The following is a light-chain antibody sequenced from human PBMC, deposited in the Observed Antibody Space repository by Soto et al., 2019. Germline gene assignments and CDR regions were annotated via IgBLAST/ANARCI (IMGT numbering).Light chain of an antibody. CDR2: GAS. CDR3: QQYGSSLFT. J-gene: IGKJ3*01. Sequence: EIVLTQSPGTLSLSPGERATLSCRASQSVSSSYLAWYQQKPGQAPRLLIYGASSRATGIPDRFSGRGSGTAFTLTISRLEPEDFAVYYCQQYGSSLFTFGPGTKVDIK. V-gene: IGKV3-20*01. CDR1: QSVSSSY.